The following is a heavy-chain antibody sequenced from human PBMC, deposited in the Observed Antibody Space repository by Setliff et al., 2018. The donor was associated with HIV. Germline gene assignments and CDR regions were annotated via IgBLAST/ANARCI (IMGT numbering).Heavy chain of an antibody. CDR3: ARHDFWSGYHNWFDP. J-gene: IGHJ5*02. D-gene: IGHD3-3*01. CDR2: IYSSGST. V-gene: IGHV4-4*08. CDR1: GGSISSYY. Sequence: SETLSLTCTVSGGSISSYYWSWIRQPPGKGLEWIGNIYSSGSTYYNPSLKSRVTISVDMSKNQFSLRLTSVTAADTAMYYCARHDFWSGYHNWFDPWGQGTLVTVSS.